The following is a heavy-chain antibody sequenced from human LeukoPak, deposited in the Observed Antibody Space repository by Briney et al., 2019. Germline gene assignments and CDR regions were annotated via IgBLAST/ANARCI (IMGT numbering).Heavy chain of an antibody. CDR3: AKTPTYNYDSSGHNWFDP. CDR2: ISFSGGST. CDR1: GVTFSSYA. Sequence: GGSLRLSCAASGVTFSSYAMSWGREAPGKGRGWGSGISFSGGSTYYADSVKGGFTISRDNSKNTLYLQMNTLTADDTAVYYCAKTPTYNYDSSGHNWFDPWGQGTLVTVSS. D-gene: IGHD3-22*01. V-gene: IGHV3-23*01. J-gene: IGHJ5*02.